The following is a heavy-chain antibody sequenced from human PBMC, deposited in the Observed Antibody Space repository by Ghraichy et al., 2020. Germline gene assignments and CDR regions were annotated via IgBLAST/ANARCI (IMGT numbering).Heavy chain of an antibody. Sequence: SETLSLTCAVYGGSFSGYYWSWIRQPPGQGLEWIGEINHGGTTTYNPSLKSRVTISVDTSRNQFSLKLDSVTAADTAVYYCASQWLGGNYFDSWGQGTLVTVSS. CDR3: ASQWLGGNYFDS. CDR1: GGSFSGYY. V-gene: IGHV4-34*01. D-gene: IGHD6-19*01. CDR2: INHGGTT. J-gene: IGHJ4*02.